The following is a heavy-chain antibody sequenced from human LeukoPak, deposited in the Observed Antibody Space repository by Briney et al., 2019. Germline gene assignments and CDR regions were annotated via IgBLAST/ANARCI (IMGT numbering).Heavy chain of an antibody. D-gene: IGHD6-19*01. V-gene: IGHV3-13*01. CDR2: IATNGDA. Sequence: GGSLRLSCAASGFTFSSYDMHWVRQATGKGLEWVSAIATNGDAYYSGSVKGRFTIFRENAESSLYLQMNSLRAEDTAVYYCAREPPVVVGTNYFYGMDVWGQGTTVTVSS. CDR1: GFTFSSYD. CDR3: AREPPVVVGTNYFYGMDV. J-gene: IGHJ6*02.